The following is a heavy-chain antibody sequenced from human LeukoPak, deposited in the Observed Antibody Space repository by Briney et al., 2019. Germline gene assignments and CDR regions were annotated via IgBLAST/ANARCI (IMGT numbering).Heavy chain of an antibody. CDR3: ARGVGYQLAYCGGDCYPPVYFDY. J-gene: IGHJ4*02. Sequence: PSETLSLTCAVSGGSISSGGYSWSWIRQPPGKGLEWIGYIYHSGSTYYNPSLKSRVTISVDRSKNQFSLKLSSVTAADTAVYYWARGVGYQLAYCGGDCYPPVYFDYWGQGTLVTVSS. CDR1: GGSISSGGYS. CDR2: IYHSGST. D-gene: IGHD2-21*02. V-gene: IGHV4-30-2*01.